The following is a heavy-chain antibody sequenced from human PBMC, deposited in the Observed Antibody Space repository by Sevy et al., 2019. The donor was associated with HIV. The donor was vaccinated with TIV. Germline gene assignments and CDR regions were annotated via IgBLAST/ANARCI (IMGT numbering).Heavy chain of an antibody. V-gene: IGHV3-15*07. D-gene: IGHD5-18*01. CDR2: IKSNTDGGTT. CDR3: SADGGGYNYGYAFDY. J-gene: IGHJ4*02. CDR1: GFTFSNAW. Sequence: GGSLRLSCAASGFTFSNAWMNWVRQAPGKGLEWVGRIKSNTDGGTTDYAAPVEGRFTISRGDSKNTLQLQMIRLKSEDKAVYYCSADGGGYNYGYAFDYWGQGTLVTVSS.